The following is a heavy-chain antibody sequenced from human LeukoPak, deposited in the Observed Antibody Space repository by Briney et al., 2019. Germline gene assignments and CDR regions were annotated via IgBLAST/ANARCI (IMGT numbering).Heavy chain of an antibody. D-gene: IGHD3-9*01. CDR1: GYVFTGYY. CDR3: ARLHDSLIGYRLGKKAYFDY. J-gene: IGHJ4*02. V-gene: IGHV1-18*04. Sequence: GASVKVSCKASGYVFTGYYMHWVRQAPGQGLEWMGWINGYNGNTKYEDKFQGRVTVTTDTSASTVYMEMRSLRSDDTAVYYCARLHDSLIGYRLGKKAYFDYWGQGTLVTVSS. CDR2: INGYNGNT.